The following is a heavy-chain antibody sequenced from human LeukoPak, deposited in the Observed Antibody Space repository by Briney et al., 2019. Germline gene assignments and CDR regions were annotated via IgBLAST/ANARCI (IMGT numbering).Heavy chain of an antibody. J-gene: IGHJ3*02. CDR3: ASGISGTFDI. CDR1: GGSFSGYY. CDR2: INHSGST. V-gene: IGHV4-34*01. Sequence: SETLSLTCAAYGGSFSGYYWSWIRQPPGKGLEWIGEINHSGSTNYNPSLKSRVTISVDTSKNQFSLKLSSVTAADTAVYYCASGISGTFDIWGQGTMVTVSS.